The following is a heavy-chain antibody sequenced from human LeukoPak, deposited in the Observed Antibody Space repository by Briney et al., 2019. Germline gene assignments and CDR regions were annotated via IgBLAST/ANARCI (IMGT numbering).Heavy chain of an antibody. Sequence: GGSLRLSCAASGFTFSSYEMNWVRQAPGKGLEWVSYISSSGSTIYYADSVKGRFTISRDNAKNSLYLQMNSLRAEDTAVYYCGKSIAVAGDDAFDIWGQGTMVTVSS. D-gene: IGHD6-19*01. CDR1: GFTFSSYE. CDR2: ISSSGSTI. CDR3: GKSIAVAGDDAFDI. J-gene: IGHJ3*02. V-gene: IGHV3-48*03.